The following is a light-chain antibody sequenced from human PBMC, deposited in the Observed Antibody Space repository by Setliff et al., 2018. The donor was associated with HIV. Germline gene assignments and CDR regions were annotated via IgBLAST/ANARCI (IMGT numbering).Light chain of an antibody. V-gene: IGLV1-51*01. CDR2: DND. Sequence: QSALTQPPSVSAAPGQRVTISCSGSSSNIGKNYVSWYQQLPGTAPMLLIYDNDKRPSGIPDRFSGSKSGTSATLGITGLQTGDEADYYCGTWDSSLSAGVFGTGTKVTVL. J-gene: IGLJ1*01. CDR1: SSNIGKNY. CDR3: GTWDSSLSAGV.